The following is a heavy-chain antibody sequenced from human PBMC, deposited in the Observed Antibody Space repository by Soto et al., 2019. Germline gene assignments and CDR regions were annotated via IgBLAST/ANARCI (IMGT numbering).Heavy chain of an antibody. J-gene: IGHJ4*02. V-gene: IGHV3-48*01. D-gene: IGHD2-2*01. CDR2: ISTGDSPI. CDR3: ATVCRYCSTSTSLY. Sequence: PGGSLRLSCAASGFTFSSYAMNWVRQAPGKGLEWVSYISTGDSPIYYADSVKGRFTISRDNAKNSLYLQMISLRAEDTAVYYCATVCRYCSTSTSLYWGPGTLVTVSS. CDR1: GFTFSSYA.